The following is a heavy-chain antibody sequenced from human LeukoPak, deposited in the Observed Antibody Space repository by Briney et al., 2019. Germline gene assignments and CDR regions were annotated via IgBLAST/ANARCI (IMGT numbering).Heavy chain of an antibody. V-gene: IGHV3-30*03. CDR1: GFTFSSYG. D-gene: IGHD6-19*01. Sequence: PGRSLRLSCAASGFTFSSYGMHWVRQPPGKGLEWVAVISYDGSNKYYADSVKGRFTISRDNSKNTLYLQMNSLRAEDTAVYYCARGGWYGPPFDYWGQGTLVTVSS. CDR2: ISYDGSNK. CDR3: ARGGWYGPPFDY. J-gene: IGHJ4*02.